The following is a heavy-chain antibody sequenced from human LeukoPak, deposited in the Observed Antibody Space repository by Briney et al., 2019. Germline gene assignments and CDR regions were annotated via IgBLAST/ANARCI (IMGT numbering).Heavy chain of an antibody. CDR3: ARGEQWLVSVAYDY. J-gene: IGHJ4*02. CDR2: INHSGST. D-gene: IGHD6-19*01. Sequence: NPSETLSLTCAVYGGSFSGYYWSWIRQPPGKGLEWIGEINHSGSTNYNPSLKSRVTISVDTSKNQFSLKLSSVTAADTAVYYCARGEQWLVSVAYDYWGQGTLVTVSS. V-gene: IGHV4-34*01. CDR1: GGSFSGYY.